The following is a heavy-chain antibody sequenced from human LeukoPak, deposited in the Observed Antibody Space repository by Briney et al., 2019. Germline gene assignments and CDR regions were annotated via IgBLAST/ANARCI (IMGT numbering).Heavy chain of an antibody. D-gene: IGHD3-22*01. CDR3: ARSTWLLDK. J-gene: IGHJ4*02. V-gene: IGHV4-61*02. Sequence: SQTLSLTCTVSGGSISSGSYYWSWIRQPAGKGLEWIGRIYTSGSTNYNPSLKSRVAISLDTSKNQFSLQLSSVTAADTAVYYCARSTWLLDKWGQGTLVTVSS. CDR1: GGSISSGSYY. CDR2: IYTSGST.